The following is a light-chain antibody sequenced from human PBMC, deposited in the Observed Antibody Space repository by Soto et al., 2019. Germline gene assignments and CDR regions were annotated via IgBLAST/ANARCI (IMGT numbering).Light chain of an antibody. V-gene: IGKV3D-15*01. CDR3: QQHNNWPLT. Sequence: EIVMTQSPATLSVSPGERATLSCRASQSVSDNLAWYKQTSGQAPRLLIYGASIRATGIPARFSGSGSGTEFTLTISSLQSEDFAVYYCQQHNNWPLTFGGGTKVDIK. J-gene: IGKJ4*01. CDR2: GAS. CDR1: QSVSDN.